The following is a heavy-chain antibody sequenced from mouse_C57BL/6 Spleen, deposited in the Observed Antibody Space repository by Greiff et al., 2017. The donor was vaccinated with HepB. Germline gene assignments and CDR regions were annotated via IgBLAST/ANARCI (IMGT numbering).Heavy chain of an antibody. D-gene: IGHD2-5*01. J-gene: IGHJ4*01. CDR3: ARGDYSNYGAMDY. CDR1: GYAFSSSW. Sequence: VQLQQSGPELVKPGASVKISCKASGYAFSSSWMNWVKQRPGKGLEWIGRIYPGDGDTNYNGKFKGKATLTADKSSSTAYMQLSSLTSEESAVYFCARGDYSNYGAMDYWGQGTSVTVSS. CDR2: IYPGDGDT. V-gene: IGHV1-82*01.